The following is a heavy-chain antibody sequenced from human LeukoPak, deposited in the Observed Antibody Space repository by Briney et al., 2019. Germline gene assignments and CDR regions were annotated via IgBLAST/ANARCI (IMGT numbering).Heavy chain of an antibody. CDR3: ASGVVAKSGDYYGMDV. CDR1: GGTFSSYA. J-gene: IGHJ6*02. D-gene: IGHD5-12*01. V-gene: IGHV1-69*13. CDR2: IIPIFGTA. Sequence: AVKVSRKASGGTFSSYAISWVRQAPGQGLEWMGGIIPIFGTAKYAQKFQGRVTITADESTSTAYMELSSLRSEDTAVYYCASGVVAKSGDYYGMDVWGQGTTVTVSS.